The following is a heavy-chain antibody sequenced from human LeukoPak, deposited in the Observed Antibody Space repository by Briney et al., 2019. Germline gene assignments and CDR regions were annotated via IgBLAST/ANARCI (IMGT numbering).Heavy chain of an antibody. D-gene: IGHD1-26*01. Sequence: GGSLRLSCAASGFTFSDYGMNWVRQAPGKGLEWVSYISTSGDAIYYADSVQGRFTISRDNAKNSLYLQMNSLSADDTAVYYCATWDRFDPWGQGTLVTVSS. CDR2: ISTSGDAI. CDR3: ATWDRFDP. J-gene: IGHJ5*02. CDR1: GFTFSDYG. V-gene: IGHV3-48*04.